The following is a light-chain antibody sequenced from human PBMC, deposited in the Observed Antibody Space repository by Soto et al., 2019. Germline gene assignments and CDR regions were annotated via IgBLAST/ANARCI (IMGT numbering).Light chain of an antibody. CDR3: QQYYSTLLT. CDR1: QSVLYSSNNKNY. CDR2: WAS. Sequence: DIVMTQSPDSLAVSLGERATINCKSSQSVLYSSNNKNYLAWYQQKPGQPPKLLIYWASTRESGVPDRFSGSGYGTDFTLNISSLQSEDVEVYYCQQYYSTLLTFGQGTRLEIK. J-gene: IGKJ5*01. V-gene: IGKV4-1*01.